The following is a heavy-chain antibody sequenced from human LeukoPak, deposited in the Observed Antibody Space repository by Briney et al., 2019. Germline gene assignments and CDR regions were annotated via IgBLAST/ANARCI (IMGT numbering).Heavy chain of an antibody. CDR2: INTDGGST. Sequence: PGGSLRLSCAASGFTFSSFWMHWVRQAPGKGLVWVSRINTDGGSTSYADSMKGRLTISRDNAKNMLYLQMNSLRAEDTAVYYCVRSNSGDFDYWGQGTLVTVSS. J-gene: IGHJ4*02. CDR1: GFTFSSFW. D-gene: IGHD3-10*01. V-gene: IGHV3-74*01. CDR3: VRSNSGDFDY.